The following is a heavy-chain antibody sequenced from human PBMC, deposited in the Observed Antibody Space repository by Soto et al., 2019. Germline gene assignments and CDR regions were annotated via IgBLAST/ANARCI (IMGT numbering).Heavy chain of an antibody. D-gene: IGHD2-2*01. CDR1: GFTFSTFN. CDR3: AREGEGHCISSSCLNWLDP. CDR2: ISSSGSTI. Sequence: GGSLRLSCAASGFTFSTFNMNWVRQAPGKGLEWVSYISSSGSTIYYADSVKGRFTISRDNAKNSLYLQMNSLRDEDTAVYYCAREGEGHCISSSCLNWLDPWGQGTMVTVSS. V-gene: IGHV3-48*02. J-gene: IGHJ5*02.